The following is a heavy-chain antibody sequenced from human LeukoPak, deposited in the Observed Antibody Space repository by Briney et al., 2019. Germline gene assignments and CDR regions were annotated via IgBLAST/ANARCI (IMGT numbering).Heavy chain of an antibody. CDR2: SSSTGGTT. V-gene: IGHV3-23*01. D-gene: IGHD5-12*01. CDR3: ARGPSGYHNT. J-gene: IGHJ4*02. Sequence: GGALRLSCAASGITFSSYGMSWVRQAPGKGLEWVSSSSSTGGTTYYADSVKGRFTISRDNSKNTLYLQMNSLRAEDTAVYYCARGPSGYHNTGGQGTLVTVSS. CDR1: GITFSSYG.